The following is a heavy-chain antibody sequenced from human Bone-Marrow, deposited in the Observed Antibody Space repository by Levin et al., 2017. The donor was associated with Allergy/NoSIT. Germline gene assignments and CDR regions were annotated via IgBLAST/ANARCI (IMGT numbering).Heavy chain of an antibody. J-gene: IGHJ4*02. CDR1: GFTFSIYN. D-gene: IGHD6-19*01. Sequence: PGGSLRLSCAASGFTFSIYNMNWVRQTPGKGLEWVSSISGSSSYIYYADSVKGRFTISRDNARKSLYLQMNSLGAEDTALYYCARDSGWGFDYWGQGTPVTVSS. CDR3: ARDSGWGFDY. V-gene: IGHV3-21*01. CDR2: ISGSSSYI.